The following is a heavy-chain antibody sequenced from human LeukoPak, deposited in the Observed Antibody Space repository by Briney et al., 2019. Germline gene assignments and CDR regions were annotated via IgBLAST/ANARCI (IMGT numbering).Heavy chain of an antibody. CDR2: FDTDDGER. Sequence: ASVKVSCKFSGYTLTELFMHWVRQAPGKGLEWMGGFDTDDGERVYAQKFKGRVTMTEDTSTNTAYMELRSLRSENTAVFYCATGFCSGDKCYSPYYYYGMDVWGQGTTVTVSS. J-gene: IGHJ6*02. V-gene: IGHV1-24*01. CDR3: ATGFCSGDKCYSPYYYYGMDV. D-gene: IGHD2-15*01. CDR1: GYTLTELF.